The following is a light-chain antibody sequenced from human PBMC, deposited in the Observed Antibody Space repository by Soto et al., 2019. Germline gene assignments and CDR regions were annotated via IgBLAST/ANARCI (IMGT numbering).Light chain of an antibody. CDR1: ESLLHSNGYNY. Sequence: DIEMAQSGLSLPVTPREPTSISFRSSESLLHSNGYNYLDWYLQKPGQSPQLLIYLGSNRASGVPDRFSGSGSGTEFTRKISRVEADDVGVYYCMQALQAPRFGQGTKVDIK. CDR3: MQALQAPR. J-gene: IGKJ1*01. V-gene: IGKV2-28*01. CDR2: LGS.